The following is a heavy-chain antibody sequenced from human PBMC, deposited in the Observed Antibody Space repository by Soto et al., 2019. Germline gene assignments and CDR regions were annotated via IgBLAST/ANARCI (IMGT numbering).Heavy chain of an antibody. CDR2: IIPIFETA. V-gene: IGHV1-69*01. CDR1: GDSFSSYA. D-gene: IGHD6-13*01. Sequence: QVQLVQSGAEMKKPGSSVKVSCKVSGDSFSSYASSWVRQAPGEGLEWVGGIIPIFETANYAQNFQGRVTITAVESTNTAYLEVTRLRPQDTAVFYCAASDSSSWKHDYWGQGTLITVSS. J-gene: IGHJ4*02. CDR3: AASDSSSWKHDY.